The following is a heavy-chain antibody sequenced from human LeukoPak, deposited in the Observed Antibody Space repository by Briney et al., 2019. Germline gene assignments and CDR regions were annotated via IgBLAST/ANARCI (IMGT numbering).Heavy chain of an antibody. D-gene: IGHD2-15*01. CDR3: ARDSKVVVGP. CDR2: IYHSGST. Sequence: GSLRLSCAASGFTFSNAWMSWVRQPPGKGLEWIGEIYHSGSTNYNPSLKSRVTISVDKSKNQFSLKLSSVTAADTAVYYCARDSKVVVGPWGQGTLVTVSS. J-gene: IGHJ5*02. V-gene: IGHV4-4*02. CDR1: GFTFSNAW.